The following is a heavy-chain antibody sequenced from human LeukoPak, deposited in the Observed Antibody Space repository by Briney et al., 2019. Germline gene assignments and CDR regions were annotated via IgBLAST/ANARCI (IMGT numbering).Heavy chain of an antibody. CDR2: IKEDGSEK. CDR3: VRWGHDRGFES. Sequence: GGSLRLSCEASEFIFRNYWMSWVRQVPGKGLEWVANIKEDGSEKYYVDSAKGRFTISRDNAKNSLYLQMNSLRAEDTAVYYCVRWGHDRGFESWGQGALVTVSS. CDR1: EFIFRNYW. D-gene: IGHD3-16*01. V-gene: IGHV3-7*03. J-gene: IGHJ5*01.